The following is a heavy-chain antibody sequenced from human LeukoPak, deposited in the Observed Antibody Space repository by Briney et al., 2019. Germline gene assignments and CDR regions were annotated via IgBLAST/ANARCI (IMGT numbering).Heavy chain of an antibody. CDR3: ASRSLNGDYVIFDY. CDR1: GGSISSYY. J-gene: IGHJ4*02. Sequence: SETLSLTCTVSGGSISSYYWSWIRQPPGKGLEWIGYIYYSGSTNYNPSLKSRVTISVDTSKNQFSLKLGSVPAADPAVYYCASRSLNGDYVIFDYWGQGTLVTVSS. D-gene: IGHD4-17*01. CDR2: IYYSGST. V-gene: IGHV4-59*08.